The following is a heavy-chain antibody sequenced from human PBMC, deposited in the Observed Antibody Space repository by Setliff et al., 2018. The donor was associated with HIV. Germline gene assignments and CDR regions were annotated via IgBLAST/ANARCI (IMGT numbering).Heavy chain of an antibody. J-gene: IGHJ3*01. CDR1: GRSFSGYY. CDR3: ARGWGHDGFDF. Sequence: TSETLSLTCAVYGRSFSGYYWNWIRQSPGKGLEWIGEINHSGGTNYNPSLKSRVTMSIDTSKNQFSLNVSSVTAAATAVYYCARGWGHDGFDFWGQGTMVTVSS. V-gene: IGHV4-34*01. D-gene: IGHD7-27*01. CDR2: INHSGGT.